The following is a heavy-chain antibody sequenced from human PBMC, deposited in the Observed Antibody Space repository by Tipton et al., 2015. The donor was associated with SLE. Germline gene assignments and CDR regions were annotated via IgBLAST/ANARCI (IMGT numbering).Heavy chain of an antibody. CDR2: IYTSGST. Sequence: TLSLTCTVSGGSISSGSYYWSWIRQPAGKGLEWIGHIYTSGSTNYNPSLKSRVTISVDTSKNQFSLKLSSVTAADTALYYCASLWFRELSVWGQGTLVTVSS. CDR3: ASLWFRELSV. V-gene: IGHV4-61*09. D-gene: IGHD3-10*01. CDR1: GGSISSGSYY. J-gene: IGHJ4*02.